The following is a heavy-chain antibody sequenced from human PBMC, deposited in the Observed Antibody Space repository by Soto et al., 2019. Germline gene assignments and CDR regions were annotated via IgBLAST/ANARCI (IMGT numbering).Heavy chain of an antibody. CDR1: GGTLSSYT. J-gene: IGHJ6*03. CDR2: IIPILGIA. D-gene: IGHD2-2*02. V-gene: IGHV1-69*02. CDR3: GRNPDNTPPYYYYSYWAV. Sequence: ASVKVSCKASGGTLSSYTIRWVRQAPGQGLEWMGRIIPILGIANYAQKFQGRVTITADKSTSTAYMELSSLRSEDTAVFYFGRNPDNTPPYYYYSYWAVGGKGPTVPV.